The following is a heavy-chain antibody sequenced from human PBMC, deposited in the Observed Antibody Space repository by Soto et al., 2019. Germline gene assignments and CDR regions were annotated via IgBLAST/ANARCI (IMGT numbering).Heavy chain of an antibody. CDR1: GYPFTRSA. V-gene: IGHV1-3*01. J-gene: IGHJ5*02. Sequence: QVPLVQSGAEVRKPGASVKVSCQASGYPFTRSAIHWLRQAPGQRLEWMGCINAGNNHTKYSQKFQGRVSITTDTSASTVFMDLSSLTSEDTAVYYCATDQPHSNWNNFYTNNWFDPWGQGTLVTVS. CDR2: INAGNNHT. D-gene: IGHD3-16*01. CDR3: ATDQPHSNWNNFYTNNWFDP.